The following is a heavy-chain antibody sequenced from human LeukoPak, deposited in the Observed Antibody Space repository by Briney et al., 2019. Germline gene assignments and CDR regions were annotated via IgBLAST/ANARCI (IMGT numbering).Heavy chain of an antibody. D-gene: IGHD4-17*01. Sequence: ASVKVSCKVSGYTLTELSMHWVRQAPGKGLEWMGGFDPEDGETIYAQKFQGRVTMTEDTTTDTAYMELSSLRSEDTAVYYCATVSTVTNEYFQHWGQGTLVTVSS. J-gene: IGHJ1*01. CDR1: GYTLTELS. V-gene: IGHV1-24*01. CDR3: ATVSTVTNEYFQH. CDR2: FDPEDGET.